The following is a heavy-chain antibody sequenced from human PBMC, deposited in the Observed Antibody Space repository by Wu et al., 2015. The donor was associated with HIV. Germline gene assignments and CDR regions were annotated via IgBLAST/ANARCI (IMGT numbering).Heavy chain of an antibody. J-gene: IGHJ3*02. CDR3: ARDPIMTTVTRAGGAFDI. Sequence: QVHLVQSGAEVKKPGASVKVSCKTSGYSFTAYYMHWVRQAPGQGLEWMGRLNPNSGGTDSAQKFQGRVTMTRDTSISTAYMELSRLRSDDTAVYYCARDPIMTTVTRAGGAFDIWGQGTMVTVSS. CDR2: LNPNSGGT. V-gene: IGHV1-2*02. CDR1: GYSFTAYY. D-gene: IGHD4-17*01.